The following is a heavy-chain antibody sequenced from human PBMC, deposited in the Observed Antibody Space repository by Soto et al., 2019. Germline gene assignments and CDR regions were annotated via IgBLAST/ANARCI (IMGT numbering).Heavy chain of an antibody. CDR1: GGTFSSYA. V-gene: IGHV1-69*13. Sequence: SVKVSCKASGGTFSSYAISWVRQAPGQGLEWMGGIIPIFGTANYAQKFQGRVTITADESTSTAYMELSSLRSEDTAVYYCARGVVPAAEVDYWGQGTLVTVSS. CDR3: ARGVVPAAEVDY. CDR2: IIPIFGTA. D-gene: IGHD2-2*01. J-gene: IGHJ4*02.